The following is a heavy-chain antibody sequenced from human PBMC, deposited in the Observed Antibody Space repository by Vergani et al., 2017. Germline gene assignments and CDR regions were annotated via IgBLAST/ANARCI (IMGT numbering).Heavy chain of an antibody. D-gene: IGHD4-11*01. J-gene: IGHJ6*03. CDR1: GGSFTSYH. CDR2: IDHTGRP. Sequence: QVQLQQWGGGLLKPSETLSLTCVVNGGSFTSYHRTWIRQSPGEGLEWVGDIDHTGRPDYNPSLKSRLTMSVNKSRNQSSLTLNSVTATDTAIYFCARVNTETNGHLYYYYYMDVWGQGTAVTVS. CDR3: ARVNTETNGHLYYYYYMDV. V-gene: IGHV4-34*01.